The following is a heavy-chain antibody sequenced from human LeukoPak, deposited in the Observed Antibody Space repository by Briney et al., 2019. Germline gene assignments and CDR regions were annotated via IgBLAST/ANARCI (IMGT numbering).Heavy chain of an antibody. CDR2: INPNSGGT. CDR1: GYTFTGYY. CDR3: AREGAAAGPGSP. Sequence: ASVKVSCKASGYTFTGYYMHWVRQAPGQGLEWMGWINPNSGGTNYAQKFQGRVTMTRDTSISTAYMELGRLRSDDTAVYYCAREGAAAGPGSPWGQGTLVTVSS. D-gene: IGHD6-13*01. J-gene: IGHJ5*02. V-gene: IGHV1-2*02.